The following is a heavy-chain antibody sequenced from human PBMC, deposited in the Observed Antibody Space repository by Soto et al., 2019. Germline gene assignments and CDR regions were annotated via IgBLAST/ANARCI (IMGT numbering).Heavy chain of an antibody. Sequence: ASVKVSCKASGYTFTSYAMHWVRQAPGQRREWMGWINAGNGNTKYSQKFQGRVTITRDTSASTAYMELSSLRSEDTAVYYCARCPPYNWRYFVYWGQGXLVTVSS. V-gene: IGHV1-3*01. D-gene: IGHD1-20*01. CDR3: ARCPPYNWRYFVY. CDR2: INAGNGNT. J-gene: IGHJ4*02. CDR1: GYTFTSYA.